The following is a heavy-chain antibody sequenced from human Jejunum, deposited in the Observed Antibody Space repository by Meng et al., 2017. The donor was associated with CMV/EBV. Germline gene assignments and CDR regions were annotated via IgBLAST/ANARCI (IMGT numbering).Heavy chain of an antibody. D-gene: IGHD2/OR15-2a*01. V-gene: IGHV1-69*10. CDR1: GGSFSTYT. CDR2: LIPVLNKA. Sequence: QVQLGESGAEVKKPGSSVKVACKPSGGSFSTYTFSWGRQAPGQGLEWMGGLIPVLNKAKSAPRFQDRVTFTADETTTTAYMELSSLTFEDTAVYFCARGRGNQPLFDFWGQGTLVTVSS. J-gene: IGHJ4*02. CDR3: ARGRGNQPLFDF.